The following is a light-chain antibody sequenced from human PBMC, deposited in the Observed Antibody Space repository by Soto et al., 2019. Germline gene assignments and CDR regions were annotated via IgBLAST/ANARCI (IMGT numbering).Light chain of an antibody. J-gene: IGKJ4*01. CDR3: QQYNSYVT. CDR2: KAS. V-gene: IGKV1-5*03. Sequence: DIQMTQSPSTLSASVGDRVTITCRASQSINNWLAWYQQKPGKAPNLLIYKASNLQSGVPSRFSGSGSGTEFTLTISSLQPDDFATCYCQQYNSYVTFGGGTKVEIK. CDR1: QSINNW.